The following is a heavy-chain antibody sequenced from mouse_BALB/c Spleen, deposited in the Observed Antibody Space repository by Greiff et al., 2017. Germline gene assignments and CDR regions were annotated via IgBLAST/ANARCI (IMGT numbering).Heavy chain of an antibody. J-gene: IGHJ2*01. CDR1: GFTFSSYT. Sequence: EVQGVESGGGLVQPGGSLKLSCAASGFTFSSYTMSWVSQTPEKRLEWVAYISNGGGSTYYPDTVKGRFTISRDNAKNTLYLQMSSLKSEDTAMYYCARQDYDGYYDYWGQGTTLTVSS. V-gene: IGHV5-12-2*01. CDR2: ISNGGGST. CDR3: ARQDYDGYYDY. D-gene: IGHD2-3*01.